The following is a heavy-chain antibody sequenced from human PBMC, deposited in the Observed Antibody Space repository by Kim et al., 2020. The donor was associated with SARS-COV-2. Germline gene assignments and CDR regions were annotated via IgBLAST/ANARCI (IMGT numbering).Heavy chain of an antibody. J-gene: IGHJ5*02. CDR1: GFTFSSYE. V-gene: IGHV3-48*03. CDR2: ISSSGSTI. CDR3: ARDRAVNWFDP. Sequence: GGSLILSCAASGFTFSSYEMNWVRQAPGKGLEWVSYISSSGSTIYYADSVKGRFTISRDNAKNSLYLQMNSLRAEDTAVYYCARDRAVNWFDPWGQGTLVTVSS.